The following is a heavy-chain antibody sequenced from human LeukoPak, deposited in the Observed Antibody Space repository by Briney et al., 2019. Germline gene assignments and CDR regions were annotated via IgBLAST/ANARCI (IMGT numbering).Heavy chain of an antibody. CDR2: IYYSGST. CDR1: GGSISSSSYY. Sequence: PSETLSLTCTVSGGSISSSSYYWGWIRQPPGKGLEWIGSIYYSGSTYYNPSLKSRVTISVDTSKNQFSLKLSSVTAADTAVYYCARIPRLYCSSTSCYAFDIWGQGTMVTVSS. J-gene: IGHJ3*02. D-gene: IGHD2-2*01. CDR3: ARIPRLYCSSTSCYAFDI. V-gene: IGHV4-39*01.